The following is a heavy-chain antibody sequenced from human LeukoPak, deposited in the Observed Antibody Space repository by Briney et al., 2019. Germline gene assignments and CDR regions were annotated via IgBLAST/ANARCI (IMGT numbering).Heavy chain of an antibody. CDR1: GFTFSNYW. CDR2: INRDGRST. D-gene: IGHD4-17*01. CDR3: ALPLRDGDFYFDY. V-gene: IGHV3-74*01. J-gene: IGHJ4*02. Sequence: GGSLRLSCAASGFTFSNYWMHWVRQAPGKGLVWVSRINRDGRSTNYADSVKGRFTISRDNAKNTVFLQMNSLRDDDTAVYYRALPLRDGDFYFDYWGQGALVTVSS.